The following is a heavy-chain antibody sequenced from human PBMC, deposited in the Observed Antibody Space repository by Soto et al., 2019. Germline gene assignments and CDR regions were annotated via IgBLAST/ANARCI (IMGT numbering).Heavy chain of an antibody. D-gene: IGHD6-19*01. CDR2: VSHDGRNT. CDR3: AKGGRQWLVTSDFNY. CDR1: GFTFSDYA. Sequence: VQLVESGGGVVQPGRSLRLSCTASGFTFSDYAMHWVRQAPGKGLEWVAVVSHDGRNTHYADSVKGRFTISRDSSKNTVSLEMTTLRAEDTAVYYGAKGGRQWLVTSDFNYWGQGALVTVSS. V-gene: IGHV3-30*18. J-gene: IGHJ4*02.